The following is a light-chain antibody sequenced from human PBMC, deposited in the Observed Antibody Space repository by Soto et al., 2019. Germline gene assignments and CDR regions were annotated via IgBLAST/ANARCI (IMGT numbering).Light chain of an antibody. J-gene: IGLJ1*01. Sequence: QSALTQPASMSGSPGQSITISCTGTSSDVGSYDYVSWYQQHPGKAPQLMIYDVSDRPSGVSNRFSGSKSGNTASLTISGLQAEDEADYYCSSYTSSITLVFGTGTKVTVL. CDR1: SSDVGSYDY. V-gene: IGLV2-14*01. CDR2: DVS. CDR3: SSYTSSITLV.